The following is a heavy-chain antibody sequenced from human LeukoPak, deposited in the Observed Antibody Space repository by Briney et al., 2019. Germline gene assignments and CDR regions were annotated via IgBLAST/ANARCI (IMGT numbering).Heavy chain of an antibody. V-gene: IGHV3-13*01. CDR2: IGTSGDT. CDR3: ASSPAYSSSWDAIVN. J-gene: IGHJ4*02. CDR1: GFTLSNYD. D-gene: IGHD6-13*01. Sequence: GGSLRLSCAASGFTLSNYDMHRVRQDAGKGLEWVSGIGTSGDTYYSGSVKGRFTISRENARNSLYLQMSSLSAGDTAVYYCASSPAYSSSWDAIVNWGQGTLVTVSS.